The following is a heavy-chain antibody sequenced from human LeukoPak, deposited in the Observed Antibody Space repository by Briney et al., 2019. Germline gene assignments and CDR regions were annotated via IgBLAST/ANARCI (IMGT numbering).Heavy chain of an antibody. CDR2: INLSGST. CDR3: ARIGYYDSSGYSDY. D-gene: IGHD3-22*01. J-gene: IGHJ4*02. Sequence: SETLSLTCAVYGGSFSGYYWSWIRQPPGKGLEWIGEINLSGSTNYNPSLKSRVTISVDTSKNQFSLKLSSVTAADTAVYCCARIGYYDSSGYSDYWGQGTLVTVSS. CDR1: GGSFSGYY. V-gene: IGHV4-34*01.